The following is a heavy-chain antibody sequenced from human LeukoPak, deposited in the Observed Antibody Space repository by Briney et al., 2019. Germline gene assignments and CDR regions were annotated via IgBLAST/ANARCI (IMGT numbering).Heavy chain of an antibody. J-gene: IGHJ4*02. V-gene: IGHV3-23*01. Sequence: PGGSLRLSCAASGFTFSSYAMSWVRQAPGKGLEWVSTVSGSGGGTYYADSVKGRFTISRDNSKNTLYLQMNSLRAEDTAVYYCAKRIGSCNSISCLYFDYWGQGTLVTVSS. D-gene: IGHD2-2*01. CDR3: AKRIGSCNSISCLYFDY. CDR1: GFTFSSYA. CDR2: VSGSGGGT.